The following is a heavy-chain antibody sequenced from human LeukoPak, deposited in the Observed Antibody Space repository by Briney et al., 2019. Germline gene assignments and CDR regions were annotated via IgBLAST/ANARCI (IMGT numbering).Heavy chain of an antibody. D-gene: IGHD5-12*01. CDR3: ARGRYSGTTYYFDY. J-gene: IGHJ4*02. CDR1: GFTFSTSW. V-gene: IGHV3-7*03. CDR2: IKKDGSET. Sequence: GGSLKLSCAASGFTFSTSWMSWVRQVPGKGLEWVANIKKDGSETYYVDSVKGRFTISRDNAKNSLYLQMNSLRAEDTAMYYCARGRYSGTTYYFDYWGQGTLVTVSS.